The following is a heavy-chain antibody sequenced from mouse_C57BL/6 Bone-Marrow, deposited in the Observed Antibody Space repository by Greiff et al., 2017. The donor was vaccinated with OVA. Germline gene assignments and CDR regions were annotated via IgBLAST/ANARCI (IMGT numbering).Heavy chain of an antibody. CDR3: AREGYYYGSSYSAWFAY. J-gene: IGHJ3*01. D-gene: IGHD1-1*01. V-gene: IGHV1-55*01. CDR1: GYTFTSYW. CDR2: IYPGSGST. Sequence: QVQLQQPGAELVKPGASVKMSCKASGYTFTSYWITWVKQRPGQGLEWIGDIYPGSGSTNYNEKFKSKATLTVDTSSSTAYMQLSSLTSEDSAVYYCAREGYYYGSSYSAWFAYWGQGTLVTVSA.